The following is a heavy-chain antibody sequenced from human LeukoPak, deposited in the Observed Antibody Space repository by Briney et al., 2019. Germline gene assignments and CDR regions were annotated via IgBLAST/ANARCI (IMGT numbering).Heavy chain of an antibody. CDR1: GGSFSGYY. Sequence: SETPSLTCAVYGGSFSGYYWSWIRQPPGKGLEWIGEINHSGSTNYNPSLKSRATISVDTSKNQFSLKLSSVTAADTAVYYCARLWNDEAPRPLDYWGQGTLVTVSS. CDR2: INHSGST. V-gene: IGHV4-34*01. CDR3: ARLWNDEAPRPLDY. J-gene: IGHJ4*02. D-gene: IGHD1-1*01.